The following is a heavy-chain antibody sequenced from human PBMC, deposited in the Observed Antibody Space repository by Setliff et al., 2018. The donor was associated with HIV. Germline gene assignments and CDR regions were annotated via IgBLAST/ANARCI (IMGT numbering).Heavy chain of an antibody. V-gene: IGHV1-24*01. J-gene: IGHJ4*02. CDR1: GYTLTELS. CDR2: FDPEDGET. Sequence: GASVKVSCKVSGYTLTELSMHWVRQAPGKGLEWMGGFDPEDGETIYADSVKGRFTISRDNSKNTLYLQLNSLRPDDTGVYYCASARIPTGGTSTSFDFWGQGALVTVSS. D-gene: IGHD1-1*01. CDR3: ASARIPTGGTSTSFDF.